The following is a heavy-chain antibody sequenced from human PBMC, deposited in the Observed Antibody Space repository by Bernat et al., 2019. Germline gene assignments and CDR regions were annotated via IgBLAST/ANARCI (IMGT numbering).Heavy chain of an antibody. CDR3: ATGGYSGGRAGSFDW. J-gene: IGHJ4*02. D-gene: IGHD6-19*01. CDR2: VSKDGNSQ. Sequence: QVQLVESGGGVVQPGRSLRLSCAASGFTFTRYVMHWVRQAPGKGLEWVAVVSKDGNSQTYADSVKGRFTISRDNSRNTLLLQMNNLRVEDTAAYYCATGGYSGGRAGSFDWWGRGSLVTVSS. V-gene: IGHV3-30*03. CDR1: GFTFTRYV.